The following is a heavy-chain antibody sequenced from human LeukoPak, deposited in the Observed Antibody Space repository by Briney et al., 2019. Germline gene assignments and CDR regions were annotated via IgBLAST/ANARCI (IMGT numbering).Heavy chain of an antibody. Sequence: SETLSLTCTVSGGSISSSSYYWGWIRQPPGKGLEWIGSIYYSGSTYYNPSLKSRVTISVYTSKNQFSLKLSSVTAADTAVYYCARLHRFIAAARMNWFDPWGQGTLVTVSS. CDR1: GGSISSSSYY. J-gene: IGHJ5*02. V-gene: IGHV4-39*01. CDR3: ARLHRFIAAARMNWFDP. CDR2: IYYSGST. D-gene: IGHD6-13*01.